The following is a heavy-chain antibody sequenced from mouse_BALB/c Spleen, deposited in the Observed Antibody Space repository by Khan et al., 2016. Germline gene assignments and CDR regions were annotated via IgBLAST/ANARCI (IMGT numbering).Heavy chain of an antibody. Sequence: EVQLQESGPGLVKPSQSLSLTCTATGYSITSGYGWNWNRQSPGNKLEWMGYISYSGSTNYNPSLKSRISITRDTSTNQFFLQLNSVTTEDTATYYCARTARIKYWGQGTTLTVSS. CDR3: ARTARIKY. CDR1: GYSITSGYG. D-gene: IGHD1-2*01. CDR2: ISYSGST. V-gene: IGHV3-2*02. J-gene: IGHJ2*01.